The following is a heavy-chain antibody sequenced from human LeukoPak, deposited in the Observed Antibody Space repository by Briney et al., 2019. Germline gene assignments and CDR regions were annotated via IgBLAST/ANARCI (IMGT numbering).Heavy chain of an antibody. V-gene: IGHV4-59*01. D-gene: IGHD4-17*01. CDR1: GGSISSYY. CDR2: IYYSGST. J-gene: IGHJ4*02. Sequence: SETLSLTCTVSGGSISSYYWSWIRQPPGKGLEWIGYIYYSGSTNYNPSLKSRVTISVDTSKNQFSLKLSSVAAADTAVYYCARGAHDYGDYGYYFDYWGQGTLVTVSS. CDR3: ARGAHDYGDYGYYFDY.